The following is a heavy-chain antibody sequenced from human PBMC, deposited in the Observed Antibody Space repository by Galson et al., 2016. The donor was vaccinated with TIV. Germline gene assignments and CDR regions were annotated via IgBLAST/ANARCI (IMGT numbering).Heavy chain of an antibody. J-gene: IGHJ4*02. Sequence: TLSLTCTVSGDSLGSGSSYWSWIRHHPGQGREWIGSIYNSGGTYYNPTLRSRLTISADTSKSQSSLKLSSVTATDTAVYCCARTTYDRGHHPLFDFWGQGCLVTVSS. CDR1: GDSLGSGSSY. D-gene: IGHD3-22*01. CDR3: ARTTYDRGHHPLFDF. CDR2: IYNSGGT. V-gene: IGHV4-31*03.